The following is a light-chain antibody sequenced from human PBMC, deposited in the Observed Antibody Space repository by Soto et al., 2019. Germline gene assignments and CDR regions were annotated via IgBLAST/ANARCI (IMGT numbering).Light chain of an antibody. CDR3: QSYDSSPSGYV. Sequence: QSVLTRPPSVSGGPGQRVTISCTGSGSNIGAGYDVHWYQQLPGTAPKLLIFANINRPSGVPDRFSGSKSGTSASLAITGLRAEDEADYYCQSYDSSPSGYVFGTGTKVTVL. CDR2: ANI. CDR1: GSNIGAGYD. V-gene: IGLV1-40*01. J-gene: IGLJ1*01.